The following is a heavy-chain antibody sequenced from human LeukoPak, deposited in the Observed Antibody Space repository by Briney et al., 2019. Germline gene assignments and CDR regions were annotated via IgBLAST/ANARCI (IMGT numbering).Heavy chain of an antibody. Sequence: SETLSLTCTVSGGSISGFYWSWIRQPPGKGLEWIGYIYYSGSTNYNPSLTSRVSMSVDTSRNQFSLKLSSVTAADTAEYYCVRGRGPGWYGGNPTFDYWGQGTLVTVSS. J-gene: IGHJ4*02. CDR3: VRGRGPGWYGGNPTFDY. CDR2: IYYSGST. D-gene: IGHD4-23*01. V-gene: IGHV4-59*01. CDR1: GGSISGFY.